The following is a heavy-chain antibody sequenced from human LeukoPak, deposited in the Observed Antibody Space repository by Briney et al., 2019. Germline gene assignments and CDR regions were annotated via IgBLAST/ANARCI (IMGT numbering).Heavy chain of an antibody. Sequence: PGGSLRLSCAASGFTFSSYWMSWVRQPPGKGLEWIGYIYHSGSTYYNPSLKSRVTISVDRSKNQFSLKLSSVTAADTAVYYCARFHPQEQQLVFDYWGQGTLVTVSS. CDR1: GFTFSSYW. D-gene: IGHD6-13*01. J-gene: IGHJ4*02. CDR2: IYHSGST. V-gene: IGHV4-4*02. CDR3: ARFHPQEQQLVFDY.